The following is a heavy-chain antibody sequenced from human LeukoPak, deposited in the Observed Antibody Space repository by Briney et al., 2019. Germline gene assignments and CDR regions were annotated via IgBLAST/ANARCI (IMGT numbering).Heavy chain of an antibody. D-gene: IGHD6-13*01. J-gene: IGHJ4*02. CDR1: GGSISSSSYY. V-gene: IGHV4-39*07. CDR3: ARGSDTAAGLY. Sequence: KPSETLSLTCTVSGGSISSSSYYWGWIRQPPGKGLEWIGEINHSGSTNYNPSLKSRVSISVDSSKNQFSLKVSSVTAADTAVYYCARGSDTAAGLYWGQGTLVTVSS. CDR2: INHSGST.